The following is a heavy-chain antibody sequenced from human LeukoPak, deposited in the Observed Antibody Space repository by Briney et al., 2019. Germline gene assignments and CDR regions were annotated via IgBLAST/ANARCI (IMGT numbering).Heavy chain of an antibody. V-gene: IGHV1-8*01. CDR3: ARGYYGSGRVDY. Sequence: ASVNVSCKASGYTFTSYDINWVRQATGQGLEWMGWMNPNSGNTGYAQKFQGRVTMTRNTSISTAYMELSSLRSEDTAVYYCARGYYGSGRVDYWGQGTLVTVSS. D-gene: IGHD3-10*01. J-gene: IGHJ4*02. CDR2: MNPNSGNT. CDR1: GYTFTSYD.